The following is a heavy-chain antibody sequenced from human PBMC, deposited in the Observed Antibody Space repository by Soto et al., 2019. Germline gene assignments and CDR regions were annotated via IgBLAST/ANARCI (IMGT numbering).Heavy chain of an antibody. CDR1: GFTFSSYE. D-gene: IGHD3-22*01. CDR2: ISSSGSTI. Sequence: GGSLRLSCAASGFTFSSYEMNWVRQAPGKGLEWVSYISSSGSTIYYADSVKGRFTTSRDNAKNSLYLQMNSLRAEDTAVYYCARDRGYYDSSGYSFDYWGQGTLVTVSS. J-gene: IGHJ4*02. V-gene: IGHV3-48*03. CDR3: ARDRGYYDSSGYSFDY.